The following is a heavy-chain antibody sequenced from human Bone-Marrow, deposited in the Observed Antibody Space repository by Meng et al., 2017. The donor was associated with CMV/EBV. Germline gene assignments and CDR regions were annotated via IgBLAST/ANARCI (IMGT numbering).Heavy chain of an antibody. V-gene: IGHV1-58*01. CDR3: ARDPSYNWFDP. CDR2: IVVGSGNT. J-gene: IGHJ5*02. D-gene: IGHD6-6*01. Sequence: SVKVSCKASGFTFTSSAVQWVRQARGQRLEWIGWIVVGSGNTNYAQKFQERVTITRDMSTSTAYMELSRLRSDDTAVYYCARDPSYNWFDPWGQGTLVTVSS. CDR1: GFTFTSSA.